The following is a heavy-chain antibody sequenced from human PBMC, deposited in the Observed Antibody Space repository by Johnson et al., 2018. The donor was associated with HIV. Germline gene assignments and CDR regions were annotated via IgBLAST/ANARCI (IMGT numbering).Heavy chain of an antibody. CDR3: AKLFLTTDAVDI. CDR1: GFTFSSYG. J-gene: IGHJ3*02. D-gene: IGHD3-22*01. CDR2: ISYDGSDK. Sequence: VQLVESGGGVVQPGGSLRLSCAASGFTFSSYGMHCVRQTPGRGLEWVAVISYDGSDKYYAESVKGRFTISRANSKNTLYLQMNSLRAEDTAVYYCAKLFLTTDAVDIWGRGTMVTVSS. V-gene: IGHV3-30*19.